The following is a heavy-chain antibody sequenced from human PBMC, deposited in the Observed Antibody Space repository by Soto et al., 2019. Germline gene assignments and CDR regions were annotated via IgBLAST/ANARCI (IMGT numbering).Heavy chain of an antibody. CDR2: INHSGST. CDR3: ARGCPDIVVVPAALSTSPLANWFDP. J-gene: IGHJ5*02. D-gene: IGHD2-2*01. CDR1: GGSFSGYY. Sequence: QVQLQQWGAGLLKPSETLSLTCAVYGGSFSGYYWSWIRQPPGKGLEWIGEINHSGSTNYNPSLKSRVTISVDTSKNQFSLKLSSVTAADSAVYYCARGCPDIVVVPAALSTSPLANWFDPWGQGTLVTVSS. V-gene: IGHV4-34*01.